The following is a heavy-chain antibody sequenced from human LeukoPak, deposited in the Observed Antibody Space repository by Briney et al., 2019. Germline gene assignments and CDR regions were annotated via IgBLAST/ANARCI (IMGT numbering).Heavy chain of an antibody. D-gene: IGHD3-22*01. CDR1: GFTFSSYG. CDR2: IRSDGSIK. Sequence: GGSLRLSCAASGFTFSSYGMHWVRQAPGKGLEWVAFIRSDGSIKYYADSVKGRFTISRDNAKNSLYLQMNSLRAEDTAVYYCARGQIGWYFDLWGRGTLVTVSS. CDR3: ARGQIGWYFDL. V-gene: IGHV3-30*02. J-gene: IGHJ2*01.